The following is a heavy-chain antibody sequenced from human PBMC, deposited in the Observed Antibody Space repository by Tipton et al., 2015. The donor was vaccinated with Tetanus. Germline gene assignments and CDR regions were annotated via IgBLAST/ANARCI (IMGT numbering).Heavy chain of an antibody. D-gene: IGHD2/OR15-2a*01. CDR2: ISYSSTSI. J-gene: IGHJ4*02. Sequence: GSLRLSCEGSGFSFRDFGMNWVRQAPGKGPEWISYISYSSTSIYYADSVKGRFTISRDNARNSLSVHMNSLTAEDTAVYYCARLRVYCSTACYSREDYWGQGTLVTVSS. CDR1: GFSFRDFG. CDR3: ARLRVYCSTACYSREDY. V-gene: IGHV3-48*04.